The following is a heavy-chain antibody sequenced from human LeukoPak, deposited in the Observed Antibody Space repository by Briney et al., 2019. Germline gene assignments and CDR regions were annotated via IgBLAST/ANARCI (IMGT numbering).Heavy chain of an antibody. D-gene: IGHD1-1*01. Sequence: SETLSLTCTVSGDSISSGDYYWSWIRQPPGKGLEWIGYIYYSGTTYYNPSLKSRVTISMDTSKNQFSLRLSSVTAADTAVYYCARASGYKNPFDYWGQGTLVTVSS. CDR3: ARASGYKNPFDY. J-gene: IGHJ4*02. CDR2: IYYSGTT. CDR1: GDSISSGDYY. V-gene: IGHV4-30-4*01.